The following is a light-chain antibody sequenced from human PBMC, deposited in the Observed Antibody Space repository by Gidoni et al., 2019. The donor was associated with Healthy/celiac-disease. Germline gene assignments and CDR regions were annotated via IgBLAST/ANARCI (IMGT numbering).Light chain of an antibody. CDR1: KSVSISY. CDR3: QQYGSSLPWT. Sequence: IVLPQSPGTLSLSPGERATLSCRASKSVSISYLAWYQQKPGQAPRLPIYDASSRATGIPERFVGGGCGTTFSLTISRLEPEDFAVYYCQQYGSSLPWTFGQGTKVEIK. V-gene: IGKV3-20*01. J-gene: IGKJ1*01. CDR2: DAS.